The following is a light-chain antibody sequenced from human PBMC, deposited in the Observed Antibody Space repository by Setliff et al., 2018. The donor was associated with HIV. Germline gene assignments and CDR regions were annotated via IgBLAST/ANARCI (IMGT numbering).Light chain of an antibody. V-gene: IGKV3-20*01. CDR2: GAS. CDR3: QPYGSSPPERT. CDR1: QSVSSSY. J-gene: IGKJ1*01. Sequence: EIVLTQSPGTLSLSPGERATLSCRASQSVSSSYLAWYQQKPGQAPRLLIYGASSRATGIPDRFSGSGSGTDFTLTISRLEPEDFAVYYCQPYGSSPPERTFGQGTK.